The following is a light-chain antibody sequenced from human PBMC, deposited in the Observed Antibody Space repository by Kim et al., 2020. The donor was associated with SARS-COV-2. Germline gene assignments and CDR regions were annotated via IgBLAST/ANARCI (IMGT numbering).Light chain of an antibody. J-gene: IGLJ3*02. Sequence: SSELTQDPAVSVALGQTVRITCHGDSLKDTYASWYQQKPGQAPVLIIYGKNNRPSGIPDRFSGSRSGDPDSLTIPGTQAEDEADYYCNSWDGGGNPWVFG. CDR2: GKN. V-gene: IGLV3-19*01. CDR3: NSWDGGGNPWV. CDR1: SLKDTY.